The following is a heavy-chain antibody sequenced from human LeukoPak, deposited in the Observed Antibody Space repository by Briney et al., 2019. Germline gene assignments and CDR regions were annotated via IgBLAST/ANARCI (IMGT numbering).Heavy chain of an antibody. CDR1: GYSISSGYY. D-gene: IGHD2-21*01. Sequence: SETLSLTCTVSGYSISSGYYWGWIRQPPGEGLEWIGSVYHSGASYYNPSLKSRATISVDTSKNQFSLKLSSVTAADTAVYYCARNIFPSDYWGQGTLVTASS. CDR2: VYHSGAS. V-gene: IGHV4-38-2*02. J-gene: IGHJ4*02. CDR3: ARNIFPSDY.